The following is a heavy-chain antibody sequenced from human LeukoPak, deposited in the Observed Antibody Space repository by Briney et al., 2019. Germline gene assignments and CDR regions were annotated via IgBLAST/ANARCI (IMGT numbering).Heavy chain of an antibody. D-gene: IGHD1-1*01. Sequence: GGSLRLSCAASGPTFSSYGMHWVRQAPGKGLEWVAVISYDGSNKYYADSVKGRFTISRDNSKNTLYLQMNSLRAEDTAVYYCAKFPTLENYFDYWGQGTLVTVSS. CDR1: GPTFSSYG. V-gene: IGHV3-30*18. CDR3: AKFPTLENYFDY. J-gene: IGHJ4*02. CDR2: ISYDGSNK.